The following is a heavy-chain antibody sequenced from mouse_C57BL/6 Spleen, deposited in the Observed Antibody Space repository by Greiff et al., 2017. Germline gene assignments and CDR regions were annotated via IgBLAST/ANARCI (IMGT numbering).Heavy chain of an antibody. CDR2: IDPSDSET. D-gene: IGHD1-1*01. J-gene: IGHJ1*03. CDR1: GYTFTSYW. Sequence: QVQLQQPGAELVRPGSSVKLSCKASGYTFTSYWMHWVKQRPIQGLEWIGNIDPSDSETHYNQKFKDKATLTVDKSSGTAYMQRSSLTSEDSAVYYWARGSYGSPYWYFDVWGTGTTVTVSS. V-gene: IGHV1-52*01. CDR3: ARGSYGSPYWYFDV.